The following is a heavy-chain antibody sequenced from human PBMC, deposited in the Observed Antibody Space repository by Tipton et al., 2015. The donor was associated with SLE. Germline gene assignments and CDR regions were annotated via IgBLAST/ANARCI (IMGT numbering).Heavy chain of an antibody. J-gene: IGHJ4*02. V-gene: IGHV4-34*01. CDR3: ARVAARRFDY. D-gene: IGHD6-6*01. CDR2: ITHSGST. Sequence: TLSLTCAVYGGSFSGYYWSWIRQPPGKGLEWIGEITHSGSTNYNPSLKSRVTISVDTSKNQFSLKLSSVTAADTAVYYCARVAARRFDYWGQGTLVTVSS. CDR1: GGSFSGYY.